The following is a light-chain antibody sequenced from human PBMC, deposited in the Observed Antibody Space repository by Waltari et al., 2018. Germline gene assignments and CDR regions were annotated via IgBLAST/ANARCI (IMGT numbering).Light chain of an antibody. Sequence: QSALTQPPSASGSLGQSVTISCTGTSSHVGAYDSVSWFQKHPAKAPKRKIWGVSTRPSGVPGRFSGSKSGNTASLTVSGLQSEDEADYYCSSYTGTSYVFGPGTQVTVL. CDR3: SSYTGTSYV. V-gene: IGLV2-8*01. CDR2: GVS. J-gene: IGLJ1*01. CDR1: SSHVGAYDS.